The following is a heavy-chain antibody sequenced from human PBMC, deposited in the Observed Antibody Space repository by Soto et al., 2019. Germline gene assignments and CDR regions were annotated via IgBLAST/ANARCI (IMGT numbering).Heavy chain of an antibody. CDR2: IYYSGST. Sequence: SKTLSLTCTVSGGSISSSSYYLFCIRQPPWRGLEWIGSIYYSGSTYYNPSLKSRVTISVDTSKNQFSLKLSSATAADTAVYYCARLRLALAAPFFYYYYYGMDVWGQGTTVTVSS. V-gene: IGHV4-39*01. J-gene: IGHJ6*02. D-gene: IGHD3-3*02. CDR3: ARLRLALAAPFFYYYYYGMDV. CDR1: GGSISSSSYY.